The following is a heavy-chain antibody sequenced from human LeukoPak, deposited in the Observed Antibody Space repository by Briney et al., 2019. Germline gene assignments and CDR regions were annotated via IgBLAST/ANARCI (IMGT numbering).Heavy chain of an antibody. D-gene: IGHD6-19*01. CDR3: ARGQGQQWRRFDS. V-gene: IGHV3-30*04. Sequence: GGSLRLSCAASGFTFNSYSMHWVRQAPGKGLKWVAVISSHGSNKDYADSVKGRFTISRDNSENTLYLQMDSLTTEDTGVYYCARGQGQQWRRFDSWGQGSPVTVSS. CDR2: ISSHGSNK. CDR1: GFTFNSYS. J-gene: IGHJ4*02.